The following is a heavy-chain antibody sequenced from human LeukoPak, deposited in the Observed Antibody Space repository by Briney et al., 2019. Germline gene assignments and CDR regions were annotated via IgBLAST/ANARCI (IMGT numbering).Heavy chain of an antibody. CDR1: GFTFSSYA. D-gene: IGHD2-2*01. Sequence: PGGSLRLSCAASGFTFSSYAMSWVRQAPGKGLEWVSAISGSGGSTYYADSVKGRFTISRDNSKNTLYLQMNSLRAEDTAVYYCARERDCSSTSCYLSGMDVWGQGTTVTVSS. CDR3: ARERDCSSTSCYLSGMDV. CDR2: ISGSGGST. J-gene: IGHJ6*02. V-gene: IGHV3-23*01.